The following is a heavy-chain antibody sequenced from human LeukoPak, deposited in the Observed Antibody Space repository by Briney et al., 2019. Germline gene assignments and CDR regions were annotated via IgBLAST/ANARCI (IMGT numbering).Heavy chain of an antibody. D-gene: IGHD1-26*01. CDR2: IYYSGGT. CDR3: ARGNIPRPAPPIYSGRYYAGWFDP. Sequence: PSETLSLTCTVSGGSISSGDYYWSWIRQHPGKGLEWIGYIYYSGGTYYNPSLKSRVTISVDTSKNQFSLKLISVTVADTAVYYCARGNIPRPAPPIYSGRYYAGWFDPWGQGTLVTVSS. CDR1: GGSISSGDYY. J-gene: IGHJ5*02. V-gene: IGHV4-31*03.